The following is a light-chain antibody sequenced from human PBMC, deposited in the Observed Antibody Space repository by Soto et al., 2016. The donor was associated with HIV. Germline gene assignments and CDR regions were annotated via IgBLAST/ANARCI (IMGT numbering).Light chain of an antibody. Sequence: SYELTQPPSVSVSPGQTARITCSGDALPKQYAYWYQQKPGQAPVLVIYKDSERPSRIPERFSGSSSGTTVTLTISGVQAEDEADYYCQSVDSSGTYRVFGGGTKLTVL. CDR3: QSVDSSGTYRV. J-gene: IGLJ2*01. CDR2: KDS. V-gene: IGLV3-25*03. CDR1: ALPKQY.